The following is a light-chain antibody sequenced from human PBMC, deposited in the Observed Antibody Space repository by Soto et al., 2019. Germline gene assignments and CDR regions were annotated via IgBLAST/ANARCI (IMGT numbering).Light chain of an antibody. CDR1: QSVGSSY. Sequence: EIVLTQSPGTLSLSPGERATLSCRASQSVGSSYLAWYQQKPGQAPRLLISGASSRATGIPDRFSGSGSGTDFTLTIRRLEPEDFAVYYCQRYDNSPTWTFGQGTKVEIK. CDR3: QRYDNSPTWT. V-gene: IGKV3-20*01. J-gene: IGKJ1*01. CDR2: GAS.